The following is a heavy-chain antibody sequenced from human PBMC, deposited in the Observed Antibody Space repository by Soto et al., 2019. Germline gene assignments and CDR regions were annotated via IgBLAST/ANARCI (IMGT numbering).Heavy chain of an antibody. CDR3: ARGNDYGDYRDAFDI. V-gene: IGHV1-18*01. CDR1: GYTFTSYG. D-gene: IGHD4-17*01. CDR2: IGAYNGNT. J-gene: IGHJ3*02. Sequence: ASVKVSCKASGYTFTSYGISWVRQAPGQGLEWMGWIGAYNGNTNYAQKLQGRVTMTTDTSTSTAYMELRSLRSDDTAVYYCARGNDYGDYRDAFDIWGQGTMVTVSS.